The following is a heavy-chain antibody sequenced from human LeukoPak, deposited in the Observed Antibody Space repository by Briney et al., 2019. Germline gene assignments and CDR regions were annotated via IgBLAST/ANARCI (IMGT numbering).Heavy chain of an antibody. CDR1: GYTLTGYY. J-gene: IGHJ5*02. D-gene: IGHD3-22*01. Sequence: ASVKLSCKASGYTLTGYYIHWVRQAPGQGLEWMGWINPNSGDTNYAQKFQGRVTMTRDTSISTAYMELSRLTSDDTAMYYCARDRTSGYNWFDPWGQGTLVTVSS. CDR2: INPNSGDT. V-gene: IGHV1-2*02. CDR3: ARDRTSGYNWFDP.